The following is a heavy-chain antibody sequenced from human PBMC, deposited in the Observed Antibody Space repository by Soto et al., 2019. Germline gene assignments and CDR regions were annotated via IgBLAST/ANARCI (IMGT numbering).Heavy chain of an antibody. V-gene: IGHV4-39*01. Sequence: SETLSLTCTVSGGSISSSSYYWGWIRQPPGKGLEWIGSIYYSGSTYYNPSLKSRVTISVDTSKNQFSLKLSSVTAADTAAYHSPRNTSRLAPPGGMDVWGQGTTVTVSS. CDR2: IYYSGST. D-gene: IGHD3-16*01. CDR1: GGSISSSSYY. CDR3: PRNTSRLAPPGGMDV. J-gene: IGHJ6*02.